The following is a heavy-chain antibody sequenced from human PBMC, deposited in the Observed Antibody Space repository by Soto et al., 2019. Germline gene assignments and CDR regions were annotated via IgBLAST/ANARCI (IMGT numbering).Heavy chain of an antibody. D-gene: IGHD6-13*01. V-gene: IGHV3-33*01. CDR2: IWYDGSNK. Sequence: GGSLRLSCAASGFTFSSYGMHWVRQAPGKGLEWVAVIWYDGSNKYYADSVKGGFTISRENSKNTLYLQMNSLRAEDTAVYYCARQPRQQLVLVYWGQGTLVTVSS. J-gene: IGHJ4*02. CDR1: GFTFSSYG. CDR3: ARQPRQQLVLVY.